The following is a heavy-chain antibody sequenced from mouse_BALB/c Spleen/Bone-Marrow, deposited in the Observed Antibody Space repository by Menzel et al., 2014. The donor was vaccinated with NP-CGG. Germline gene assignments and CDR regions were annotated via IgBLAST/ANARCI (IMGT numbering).Heavy chain of an antibody. Sequence: DVMLVESGGGLVQPKGSLKLSCAASGFTFNTYAMNWVRRAPGKGLEWVARIRSKSNNYATYYADSVKDRFTISRDDSQSMLYLQMNNLKTEDTAMYYCVRQNYDYAWFAYWGQGTLVTVSA. CDR1: GFTFNTYA. CDR3: VRQNYDYAWFAY. J-gene: IGHJ3*01. D-gene: IGHD2-4*01. CDR2: IRSKSNNYAT. V-gene: IGHV10-1*02.